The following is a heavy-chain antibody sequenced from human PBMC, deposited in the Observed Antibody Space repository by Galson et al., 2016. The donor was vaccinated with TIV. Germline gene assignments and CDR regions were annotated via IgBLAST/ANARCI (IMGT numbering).Heavy chain of an antibody. J-gene: IGHJ4*02. V-gene: IGHV3-30*12. Sequence: SLRLSCAASGFKFSRYAMHWVRQAPGKGLEWVAVIFYEGVNEDYADSVKGRFTISRDNSKNIRYLQVSSLRVEDTAVYFCARSQSGPSQLDYWGQGTLVTVSS. CDR2: IFYEGVNE. D-gene: IGHD3-10*01. CDR3: ARSQSGPSQLDY. CDR1: GFKFSRYA.